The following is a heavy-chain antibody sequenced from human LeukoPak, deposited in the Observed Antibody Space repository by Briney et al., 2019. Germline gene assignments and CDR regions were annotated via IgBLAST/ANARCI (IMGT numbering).Heavy chain of an antibody. CDR2: ISGSGGST. CDR1: GFTFSSYG. D-gene: IGHD3-22*01. Sequence: GGSLRLSCAASGFTFSSYGMSWVRQAPGKGLEWVSAISGSGGSTYYADSVKGRFTISRDNSKNTLYLQMNSLRAEDTAVYYCARAGRSGYYGSFDYWGQGTLVTVSS. CDR3: ARAGRSGYYGSFDY. J-gene: IGHJ4*02. V-gene: IGHV3-23*01.